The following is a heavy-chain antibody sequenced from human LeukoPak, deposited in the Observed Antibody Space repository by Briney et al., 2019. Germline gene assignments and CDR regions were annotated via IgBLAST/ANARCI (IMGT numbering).Heavy chain of an antibody. V-gene: IGHV3-23*01. J-gene: IGHJ5*02. CDR1: GFTFSNYA. CDR2: IISISAIT. D-gene: IGHD3-9*01. CDR3: AKESPNVPDLTGFGHGP. Sequence: GGSLRLSCAASGFTFSNYAMTWARQAPGKGLEWVSPIISISAITYHADSVKGPFSISRDNSKRTLYLQMTRWRGEDSAGYYCAKESPNVPDLTGFGHGPWGRGDLWTVSS.